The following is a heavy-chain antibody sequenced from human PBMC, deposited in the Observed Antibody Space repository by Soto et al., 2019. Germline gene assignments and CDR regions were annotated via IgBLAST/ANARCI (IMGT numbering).Heavy chain of an antibody. D-gene: IGHD3-3*01. CDR2: IYYSGST. V-gene: IGHV4-59*01. CDR3: ARVIRDGTIFDAFDI. J-gene: IGHJ3*02. Sequence: SETLSLTCTVSGGSISSYYWSWIRQPPGKGLEWIGYIYYSGSTNYNPSLKSRVTISVDTSKNQFSLKLSSVTAADTAVYYCARVIRDGTIFDAFDIWGQGTMVTVSS. CDR1: GGSISSYY.